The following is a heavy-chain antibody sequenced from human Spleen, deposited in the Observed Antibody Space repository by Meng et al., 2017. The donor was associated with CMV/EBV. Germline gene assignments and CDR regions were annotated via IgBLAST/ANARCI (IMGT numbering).Heavy chain of an antibody. CDR2: IYSDAITT. CDR1: GFTFSIYA. D-gene: IGHD2-21*01. CDR3: AKRDYCGGHCYDWAYYFDF. J-gene: IGHJ4*02. V-gene: IGHV3-23*03. Sequence: GESLKISCAASGFTFSIYAMGWVRQPPGKGLEWVSVIYSDAITTYYADSVKGRFTISRDNSKNTLYLHMNSLRAEDTAVYYCAKRDYCGGHCYDWAYYFDFWGQGTRVTVSS.